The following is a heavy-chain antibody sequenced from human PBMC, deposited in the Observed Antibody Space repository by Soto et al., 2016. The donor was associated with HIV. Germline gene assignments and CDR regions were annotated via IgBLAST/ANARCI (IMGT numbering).Heavy chain of an antibody. CDR1: GFTFSTYA. CDR3: AKFRAAVADTWSDY. D-gene: IGHD6-19*01. CDR2: ISLNGGST. V-gene: IGHV3-23*01. J-gene: IGHJ4*02. Sequence: EVQLLESGGGLVQPGGSLRISCAASGFTFSTYAMNWVRQAPGKGLEWVSTISLNGGSTYYADSAKGRFTISRDNFKNTLYLQMNSLRAEDTAVYYCAKFRAAVADTWSDYWGQGTLVTVSS.